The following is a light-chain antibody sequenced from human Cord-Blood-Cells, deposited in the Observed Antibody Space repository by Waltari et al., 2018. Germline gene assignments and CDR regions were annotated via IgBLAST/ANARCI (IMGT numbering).Light chain of an antibody. CDR3: QQYGSSPPVFT. J-gene: IGKJ3*01. V-gene: IGKV3-20*01. Sequence: DIVLTQSPGTLSLSQGERDTLSSRASQSVSSSYLAWYQQKPVQAPRRLIYGASSRATGIPDRVSGSGSGTDFTLTISGLEPEDFAVYYCQQYGSSPPVFTFGPGTKVNIK. CDR1: QSVSSSY. CDR2: GAS.